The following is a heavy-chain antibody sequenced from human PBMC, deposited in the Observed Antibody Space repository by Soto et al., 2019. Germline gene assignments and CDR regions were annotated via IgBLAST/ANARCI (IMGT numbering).Heavy chain of an antibody. V-gene: IGHV3-23*01. D-gene: IGHD2-8*01. CDR3: AKSGGQFGLRVYVIHLDY. J-gene: IGHJ4*02. CDR1: RFTFSSYA. CDR2: ISGSGDST. Sequence: EVQLLESGGGLVQPGGSLRLSCAASRFTFSSYAMSWVRQAPGKGLEWVSGISGSGDSTYYTDSVKGRFTISRDNSKNTLYLQMNSLRAEDTAVYYCAKSGGQFGLRVYVIHLDYWGQGTLVTVSS.